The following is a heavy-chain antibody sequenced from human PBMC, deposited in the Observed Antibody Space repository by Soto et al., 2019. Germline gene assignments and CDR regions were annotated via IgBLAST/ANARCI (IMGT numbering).Heavy chain of an antibody. CDR2: INAGNGNT. V-gene: IGHV1-3*01. CDR3: ARRNSSGPIXY. Sequence: GASVKGSCKTSGFTFTSHAIHWVRQAPGQRFEWMGWINAGNGNTKYSQRFQDRVTITRDTSASTAYMELSSLTSEDRAVYYCARRNSSGPIXYWGQGTLVXVSS. D-gene: IGHD3-22*01. J-gene: IGHJ4*02. CDR1: GFTFTSHA.